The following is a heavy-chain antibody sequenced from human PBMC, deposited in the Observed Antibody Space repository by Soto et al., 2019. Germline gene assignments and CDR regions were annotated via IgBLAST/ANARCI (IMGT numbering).Heavy chain of an antibody. Sequence: ACRNISCRVSGYNFKNEWIRWVGQMPGKGRGWVGTIFPGDSDIRYSPSFQGHVTISAHNSIRTAYLQGSSLKASPTAMYYCARHSCTGSTCHVPDADYGMDVWGQGTTVTVSS. CDR2: IFPGDSDI. D-gene: IGHD2-8*02. CDR3: ARHSCTGSTCHVPDADYGMDV. CDR1: GYNFKNEW. J-gene: IGHJ6*02. V-gene: IGHV5-51*01.